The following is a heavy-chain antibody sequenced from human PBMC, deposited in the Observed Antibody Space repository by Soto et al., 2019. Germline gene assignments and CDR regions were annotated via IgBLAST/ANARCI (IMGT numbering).Heavy chain of an antibody. V-gene: IGHV1-18*01. Sequence: QVQLVQSGAEVKKPGASVKVSCKAPGYIFPSCTISWVRQAPGQGLEWMGWISAYNGNIKDAQKFQGRFTMTTDTSTSTAYMEPRSLTADDTAMYYCAIANYGDNDYWGQGTLVTVSS. CDR3: AIANYGDNDY. J-gene: IGHJ4*02. CDR2: ISAYNGNI. CDR1: GYIFPSCT. D-gene: IGHD4-17*01.